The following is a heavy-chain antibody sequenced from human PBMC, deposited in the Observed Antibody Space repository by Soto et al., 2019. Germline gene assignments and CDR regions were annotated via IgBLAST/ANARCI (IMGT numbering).Heavy chain of an antibody. D-gene: IGHD1-1*01. J-gene: IGHJ6*02. CDR2: ISYDGSNK. V-gene: IGHV3-30-3*01. CDR1: GFTFSSYA. CDR3: ERVMEPLPGYYGMDV. Sequence: PXGPLLPACSASGFTFSSYAMHWVRQAAGKGLEWVAVISYDGSNKYYADSVKGRFTISKDNSKNTLYLQMNSLRAEDTAVYYCERVMEPLPGYYGMDVWGQGTKVTVYS.